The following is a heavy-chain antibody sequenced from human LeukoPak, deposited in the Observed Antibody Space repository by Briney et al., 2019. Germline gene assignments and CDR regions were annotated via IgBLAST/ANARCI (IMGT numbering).Heavy chain of an antibody. CDR2: MNPNSGNT. V-gene: IGHV1-8*01. J-gene: IGHJ5*02. CDR3: ARGPIAVAGTRRKLNWIDP. CDR1: GYTFTSYD. D-gene: IGHD6-19*01. Sequence: GASVKVSCKASGYTFTSYDINWVRQATGQALEWMGWMNPNSGNTGYAQKFQGRVTMTRNTSISTAYMELSSLRSEDTAVYYCARGPIAVAGTRRKLNWIDPWGQGTLVTVSS.